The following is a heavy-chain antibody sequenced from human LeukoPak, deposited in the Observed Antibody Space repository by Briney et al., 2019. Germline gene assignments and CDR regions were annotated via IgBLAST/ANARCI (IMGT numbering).Heavy chain of an antibody. D-gene: IGHD5-24*01. CDR1: GGSISSYY. J-gene: IGHJ6*03. CDR2: IYTSGST. CDR3: ARANLMAYYYYMDV. V-gene: IGHV4-4*07. Sequence: SETLSLTCTVSGGSISSYYWSWVRQPAGKGLEWIGRIYTSGSTNYNPSLKSRVTMSVDTSKNQFSLKLSSVTAADTAVYYCARANLMAYYYYMDVWGKGTTVTVSS.